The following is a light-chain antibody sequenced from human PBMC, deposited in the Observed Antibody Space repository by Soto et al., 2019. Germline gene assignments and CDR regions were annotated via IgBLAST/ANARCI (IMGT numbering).Light chain of an antibody. CDR2: WAS. V-gene: IGKV4-1*01. Sequence: DIVMTQSPDSLAVSLGERATINCKSSQSVLYSSNNKNYLAWYQQKPGQPPKLLIYWASTREYGVPDRFSGSGSGTDFTLTISSLQAEDLAVYYCQQYYSTPTFGGGTKVEIK. J-gene: IGKJ4*01. CDR1: QSVLYSSNNKNY. CDR3: QQYYSTPT.